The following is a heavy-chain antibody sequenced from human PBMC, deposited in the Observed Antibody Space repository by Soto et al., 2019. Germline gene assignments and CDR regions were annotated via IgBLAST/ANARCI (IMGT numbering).Heavy chain of an antibody. V-gene: IGHV4-4*07. CDR2: IYTSGST. Sequence: SETLSLTCTVSGGSISSYYWSWIRQPAWKGLEWIGRIYTSGSTNYNPPLKSRVTMSVDTAKNQFSLKLSSVTAADTAVYYCARPKGYSRSWYSGGYYFDYWGQGTLVTVSS. D-gene: IGHD6-13*01. J-gene: IGHJ4*02. CDR1: GGSISSYY. CDR3: ARPKGYSRSWYSGGYYFDY.